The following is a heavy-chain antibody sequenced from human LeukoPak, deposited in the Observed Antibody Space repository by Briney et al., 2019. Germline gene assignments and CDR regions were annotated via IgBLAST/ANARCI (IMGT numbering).Heavy chain of an antibody. D-gene: IGHD3-10*01. CDR2: ISSSGITI. V-gene: IGHV3-11*01. CDR1: GFRFSDYY. CDR3: ARAPPSGLEWFGGALTGSRIDY. J-gene: IGHJ4*02. Sequence: GGSLRLSCAASGFRFSDYYMTWIRQAPGKGLEWVSYISSSGITIYYGNSVKGRFTISRDNAQNSLYLQMNSLRVEDTAVYYCARAPPSGLEWFGGALTGSRIDYWGQGTLVTVSS.